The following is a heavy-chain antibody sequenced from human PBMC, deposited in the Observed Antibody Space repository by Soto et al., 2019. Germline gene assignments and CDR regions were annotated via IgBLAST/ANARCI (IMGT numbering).Heavy chain of an antibody. Sequence: QVQLVQSGAEVKKPGASVKVSCKASGYTFTSYGISWVRQAPGQGLEWMGWISAYNGNTKYAQKLQGRVTMTTDTSXSXXXXELRXLRSDDTAVYYCAREPNYFDYWGQGTLVTVSS. J-gene: IGHJ4*02. CDR2: ISAYNGNT. CDR1: GYTFTSYG. V-gene: IGHV1-18*01. CDR3: AREPNYFDY.